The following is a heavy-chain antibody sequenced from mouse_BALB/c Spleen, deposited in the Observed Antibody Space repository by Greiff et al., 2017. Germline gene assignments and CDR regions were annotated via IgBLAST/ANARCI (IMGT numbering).Heavy chain of an antibody. J-gene: IGHJ4*01. CDR2: INPSSGYT. CDR3: ARWRDH. V-gene: IGHV1-4*02. CDR1: GYTFTSYT. Sequence: VLLVESAAELARPGASVKMSCKASGYTFTSYTMHWVKPRPGQGLEWIGYINPSSGYTAYNQKFKDKTTLTADKSSSTAYMQLSSLTSEDSAVYYCARWRDHWGQGTSVTVSS.